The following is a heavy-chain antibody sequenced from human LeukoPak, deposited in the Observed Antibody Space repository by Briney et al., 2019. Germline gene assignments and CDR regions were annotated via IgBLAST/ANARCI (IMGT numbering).Heavy chain of an antibody. J-gene: IGHJ4*02. D-gene: IGHD3-10*01. CDR1: EFTFSSYA. V-gene: IGHV3-23*01. CDR2: MSGSGGST. Sequence: GGSLRLSCVASEFTFSSYAMNWVRQAPGKGLEWVSAMSGSGGSTYYADSVKGRFTISRDNSKNTLYLQMNSLRAEDTAVYYCAKDFGSGGGFDYWGQGTLVTVSS. CDR3: AKDFGSGGGFDY.